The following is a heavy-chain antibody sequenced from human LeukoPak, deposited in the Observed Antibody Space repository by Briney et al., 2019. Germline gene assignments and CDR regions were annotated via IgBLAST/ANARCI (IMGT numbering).Heavy chain of an antibody. CDR1: GYSFTSYW. CDR2: IYPGDSNT. Sequence: GESLKISCKGSGYSFTSYWIGWVRQMPGKGLEWMGIIYPGDSNTRYRPSFQGQVTISADKSISTAYLQWSSLKASDTAMYYCARHAGHSSSWYGHWGQGTLVTVSS. V-gene: IGHV5-51*01. CDR3: ARHAGHSSSWYGH. D-gene: IGHD6-13*01. J-gene: IGHJ5*02.